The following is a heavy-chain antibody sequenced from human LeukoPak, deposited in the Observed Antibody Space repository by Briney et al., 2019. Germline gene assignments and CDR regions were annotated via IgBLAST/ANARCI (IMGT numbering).Heavy chain of an antibody. V-gene: IGHV4-34*01. D-gene: IGHD5-18*01. CDR2: INHSGST. CDR3: ASPTVDTAMVHPPAYDY. J-gene: IGHJ4*02. Sequence: SETLPLTCAVYGGSFSGYYWSWIRQPPGKGLEWIGEINHSGSTNYNPSLKSRVTISVDTSKNQFSLKLSSVTAADTAVYYCASPTVDTAMVHPPAYDYWGQGTLVTVSS. CDR1: GGSFSGYY.